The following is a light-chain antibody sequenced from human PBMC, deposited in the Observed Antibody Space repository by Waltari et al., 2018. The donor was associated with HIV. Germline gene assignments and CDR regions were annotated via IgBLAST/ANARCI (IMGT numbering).Light chain of an antibody. CDR3: QQRTKWPT. J-gene: IGKJ4*01. Sequence: EIVLTQSPATLSLSPGERATLSCRASQSVFTYLAWYQQKPRQAPRLLIYDASNRATGIPARFSASGSGTDFTLTISSLEPEDFAVYFCQQRTKWPTFGGGTKVEIK. CDR2: DAS. V-gene: IGKV3-11*01. CDR1: QSVFTY.